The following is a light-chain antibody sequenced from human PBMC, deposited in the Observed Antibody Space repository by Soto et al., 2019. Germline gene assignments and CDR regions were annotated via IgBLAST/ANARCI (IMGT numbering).Light chain of an antibody. J-gene: IGLJ2*01. V-gene: IGLV2-14*01. CDR2: EVS. CDR1: SSDVGGSNY. CDR3: SSHTGSSSI. Sequence: QSALTQPASVSGSPGQSITISCTGTSSDVGGSNYVSWYQQLPGKAPKLMIFEVSNRPSGVSNRFSGSKSGNTASLTISGLHAEDEADYYFSSHTGSSSIFGGGTKLTVL.